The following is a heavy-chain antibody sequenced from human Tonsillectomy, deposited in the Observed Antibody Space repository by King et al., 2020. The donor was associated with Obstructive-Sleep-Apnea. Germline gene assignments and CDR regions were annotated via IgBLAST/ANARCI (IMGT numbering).Heavy chain of an antibody. CDR2: ISWDGGST. J-gene: IGHJ4*02. Sequence: QLVQSGGVVVQPGGSLRLSCAASGFTFDDYAMHWVRQAPGKGLEWVTLISWDGGSTYYADSVKGRFTISRDNSKNSLYLQMNSLRAEDTALYYCAKDRRRYPPGMYFDYWGQGTLVTVSS. D-gene: IGHD1-14*01. V-gene: IGHV3-43D*03. CDR3: AKDRRRYPPGMYFDY. CDR1: GFTFDDYA.